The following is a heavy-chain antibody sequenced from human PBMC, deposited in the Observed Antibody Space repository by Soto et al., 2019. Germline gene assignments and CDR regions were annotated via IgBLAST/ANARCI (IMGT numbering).Heavy chain of an antibody. Sequence: PGESLKISCKGSGYSFTSYWIGWVRQMPGKGLEWMGIIYPGDSDTRYSPSFQGQVTISADKSISTAYLQWSSLKASDTAMYYCARHAARTAAAGTEDFDDWGQGTLVTVPS. J-gene: IGHJ4*02. D-gene: IGHD6-13*01. CDR3: ARHAARTAAAGTEDFDD. V-gene: IGHV5-51*01. CDR2: IYPGDSDT. CDR1: GYSFTSYW.